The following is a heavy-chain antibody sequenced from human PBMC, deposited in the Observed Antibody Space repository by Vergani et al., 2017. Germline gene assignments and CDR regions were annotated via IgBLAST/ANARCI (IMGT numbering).Heavy chain of an antibody. V-gene: IGHV1-69*02. D-gene: IGHD3-10*01. Sequence: QVQLVQSGAEVKKPGSSVKVSCKASGGTFSSYTISWVRQAPGQGLEWMGRIIPILGIANYAQKFQGRVTITADKSTSTAYMELSSLRSEDTAVYYCGRGFRVRGVPTGSFDYWGQGTLVTVSS. CDR2: IIPILGIA. J-gene: IGHJ4*02. CDR1: GGTFSSYT. CDR3: GRGFRVRGVPTGSFDY.